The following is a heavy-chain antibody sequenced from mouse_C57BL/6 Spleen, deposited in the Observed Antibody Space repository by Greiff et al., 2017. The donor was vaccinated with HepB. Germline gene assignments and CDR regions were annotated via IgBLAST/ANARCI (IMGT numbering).Heavy chain of an antibody. CDR2: IYPSDSET. D-gene: IGHD2-3*01. Sequence: QVQLQQPGAELVRPGSSVKLSCKASGYTFPSYWMDWVKQRPGQGLEWIGNIYPSDSETHYNQKFKDKATLTVDKSSSTAYLQLSSLTSEDSAVYYCSRRTMGDGYYVYAMDYWGQGTSVTVSS. J-gene: IGHJ4*01. CDR3: SRRTMGDGYYVYAMDY. V-gene: IGHV1-61*01. CDR1: GYTFPSYW.